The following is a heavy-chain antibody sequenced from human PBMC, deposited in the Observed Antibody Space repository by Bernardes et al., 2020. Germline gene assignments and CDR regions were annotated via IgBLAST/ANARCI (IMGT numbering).Heavy chain of an antibody. D-gene: IGHD4-17*01. J-gene: IGHJ4*02. CDR1: GGSINNYY. V-gene: IGHV4-59*01. CDR3: ARGLDYALF. CDR2: IYYSGST. Sequence: SETLSLTCTVSGGSINNYYWTWIRQPPGKGLEWIGYIYYSGSTNYNPSLKSRVTISVDTSKNQFSLRLSSVTAADTAVYYCARGLDYALFWGQGTLVTVSS.